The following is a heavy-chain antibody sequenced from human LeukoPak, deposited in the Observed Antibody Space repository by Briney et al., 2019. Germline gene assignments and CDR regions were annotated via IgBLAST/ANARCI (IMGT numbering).Heavy chain of an antibody. J-gene: IGHJ4*02. V-gene: IGHV4-4*02. CDR3: ARRHTVTVDY. CDR1: GDSINSLDL. D-gene: IGHD4-11*01. CDR2: MYLSGTT. Sequence: SGTLSLTCTVSGDSINSLDLWSWVRQPPGKGLEWIGEMYLSGTTHSNPSVKSRVTISIDKSKNQFFLNLSSVTAADTAVYYCARRHTVTVDYWGQGTLVTVSS.